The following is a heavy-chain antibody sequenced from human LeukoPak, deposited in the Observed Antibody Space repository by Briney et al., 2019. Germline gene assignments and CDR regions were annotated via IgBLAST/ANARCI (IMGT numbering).Heavy chain of an antibody. CDR3: ARDQYDSSGYRVWYFDL. D-gene: IGHD3-22*01. J-gene: IGHJ2*01. Sequence: GGSLRVSCAASGFTFSNFWMSWVRQAPGKGLEWVANIKQDGSEKYYVDSVKGRFTISRDNAKNSLYLQMNSLRAEDTAVYYCARDQYDSSGYRVWYFDLWGRGTLVTVSS. CDR1: GFTFSNFW. V-gene: IGHV3-7*05. CDR2: IKQDGSEK.